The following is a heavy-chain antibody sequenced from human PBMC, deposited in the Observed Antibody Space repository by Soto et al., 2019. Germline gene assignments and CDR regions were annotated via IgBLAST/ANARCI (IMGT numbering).Heavy chain of an antibody. CDR3: AREVYSNYDYDGFDS. CDR2: INTDGRAT. V-gene: IGHV3-74*01. J-gene: IGHJ3*02. Sequence: EVQLVESGGGLVQPGGSLRLSCGASGFTFSSHWMHWVRQAPGKGLMWVSRINTDGRATSYADSVKGRFTISRDNAKNTLYRPMKRLRVEDTALYFCAREVYSNYDYDGFDSWGQGTRVHVSP. CDR1: GFTFSSHW. D-gene: IGHD4-4*01.